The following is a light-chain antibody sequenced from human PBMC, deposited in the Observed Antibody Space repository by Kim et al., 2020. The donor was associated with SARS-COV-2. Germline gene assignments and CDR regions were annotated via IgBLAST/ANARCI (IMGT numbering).Light chain of an antibody. J-gene: IGKJ4*01. CDR3: QQDYNFPLT. Sequence: SPGERATLSCRASQSLSSTYLAWYQQKPGQAPRLLIYGASTRATGVPSRFSGSGSGTDFTLTINSLQPEDFAVYYCQQDYNFPLTFGGGTKVDIK. CDR2: GAS. V-gene: IGKV3D-7*01. CDR1: QSLSSTY.